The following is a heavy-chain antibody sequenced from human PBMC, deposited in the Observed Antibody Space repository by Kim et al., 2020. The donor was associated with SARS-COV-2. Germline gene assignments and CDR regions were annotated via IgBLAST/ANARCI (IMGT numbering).Heavy chain of an antibody. CDR3: TRGQAGWQQLVRPEDYGMDV. D-gene: IGHD6-13*01. CDR2: ISYDGSNK. Sequence: GGSLRLSCAASGFTFSSYAMHWVRQAPGKGLEWVAVISYDGSNKYYADSVKGRFTISRDNSKNTLYLQMNSLRAEDTAVYYCTRGQAGWQQLVRPEDYGMDVWGQGTTVTVSS. J-gene: IGHJ6*02. CDR1: GFTFSSYA. V-gene: IGHV3-30*04.